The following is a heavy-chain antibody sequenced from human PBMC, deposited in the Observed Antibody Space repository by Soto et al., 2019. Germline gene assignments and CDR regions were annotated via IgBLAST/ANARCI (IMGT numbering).Heavy chain of an antibody. CDR3: FFFSSRRRHTRLAPGLGFLLNRSSDL. V-gene: IGHV4-31*02. D-gene: IGHD3-9*01. CDR2: LYYRGST. J-gene: IGHJ2*01. Sequence: PGKVQEWLGYLYYRGSTYYNPSLKSRVTISVDTSKNQFSLKLSSVTAADTAVFFFFFFSSRRRHTRLAPGLGFLLNRSSDL.